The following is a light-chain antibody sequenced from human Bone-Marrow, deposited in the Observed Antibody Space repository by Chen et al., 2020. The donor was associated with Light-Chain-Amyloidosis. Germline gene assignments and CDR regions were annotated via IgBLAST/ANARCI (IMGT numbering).Light chain of an antibody. J-gene: IGLJ2*01. Sequence: SYELTQPPSVSVAPGKTARITCGGNNIGSKSVHWYQQKPGQAPVVVIYYNSDRPSGIPERFSGSNSGNTATLTISRVEAGDEADYYCQVWDRSSDQGVFGGGTKLTVL. V-gene: IGLV3-21*04. CDR2: YNS. CDR3: QVWDRSSDQGV. CDR1: NIGSKS.